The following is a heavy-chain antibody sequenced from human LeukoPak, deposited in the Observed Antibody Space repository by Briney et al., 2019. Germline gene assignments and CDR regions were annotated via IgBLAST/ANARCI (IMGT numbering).Heavy chain of an antibody. CDR1: GFTFSRYW. CDR2: ISTAGSTT. D-gene: IGHD3-16*01. J-gene: IGHJ4*02. CDR3: ARPPENTYTYTLDY. V-gene: IGHV3-74*01. Sequence: PGGSLRLSCAASGFTFSRYWMHWVRQAPGKGLVWVSRISTAGSTTDYADSAKGRFTISRDNAKDTLYLQMNSLRAEDTAVYFCARPPENTYTYTLDYWSQGTLVTVSS.